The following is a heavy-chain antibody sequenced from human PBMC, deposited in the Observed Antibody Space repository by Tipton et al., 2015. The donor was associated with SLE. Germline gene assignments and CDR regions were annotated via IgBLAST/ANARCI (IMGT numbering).Heavy chain of an antibody. J-gene: IGHJ3*02. V-gene: IGHV3-7*01. Sequence: SSSGYYWGWIRQAPGKGLEWVANIKQDGSEKYYVDSVKGRFTISRDNAKNSLYLQMNSLRAEDTAVYYCARDYPGYHDAFDIWGQGTMVTVSS. CDR1: SSSGYY. CDR3: ARDYPGYHDAFDI. CDR2: IKQDGSEK. D-gene: IGHD6-13*01.